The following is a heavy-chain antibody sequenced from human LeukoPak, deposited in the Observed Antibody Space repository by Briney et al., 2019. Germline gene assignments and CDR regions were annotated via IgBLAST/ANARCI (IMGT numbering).Heavy chain of an antibody. CDR1: GYTFTGYY. V-gene: IGHV1-2*02. CDR3: AREGKRGNQDDAFDI. D-gene: IGHD4-23*01. J-gene: IGHJ3*02. Sequence: ASVKVSCKPSGYTFTGYYLHWVRQAAGQGLEWMGWIHPNSGGTNYAQKFQGRVTKTGDSSISTAFMELGRLTSDDTAMYYCAREGKRGNQDDAFDIWGQGTMVTVSS. CDR2: IHPNSGGT.